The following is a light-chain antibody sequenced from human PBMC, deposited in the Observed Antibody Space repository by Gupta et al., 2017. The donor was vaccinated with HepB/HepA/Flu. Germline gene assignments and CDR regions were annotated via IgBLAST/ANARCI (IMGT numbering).Light chain of an antibody. Sequence: QSVLTQTPSASGTPGQRVTISCSGTSSNIGNNYVYWYQHLPGTGPKLLIESNSQRPSGVPDRFSGSKSGTSASLAISGLRSEDEGDYYCAAWDDSVSSLLLGGGTKLTVL. J-gene: IGLJ2*01. CDR3: AAWDDSVSSLL. CDR1: SSNIGNNY. V-gene: IGLV1-47*02. CDR2: SNS.